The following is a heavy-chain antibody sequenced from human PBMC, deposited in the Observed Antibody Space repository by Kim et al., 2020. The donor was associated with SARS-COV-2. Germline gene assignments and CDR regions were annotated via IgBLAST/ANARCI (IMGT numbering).Heavy chain of an antibody. CDR1: GYTFTSYG. J-gene: IGHJ6*02. CDR2: ISAYNGNT. Sequence: ASVKVSCKASGYTFTSYGISWVRQAPGQGLEWMGWISAYNGNTNYAQKLQGRVTMTTDTSTSTAYMELRSLRSDDTAVYYCARGHEVMTTVTTDTHYYYYGMDVWGQGTTVTVSS. CDR3: ARGHEVMTTVTTDTHYYYYGMDV. D-gene: IGHD4-17*01. V-gene: IGHV1-18*04.